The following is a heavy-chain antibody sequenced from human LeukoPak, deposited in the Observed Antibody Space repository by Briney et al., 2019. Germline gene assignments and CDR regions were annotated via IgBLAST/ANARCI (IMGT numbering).Heavy chain of an antibody. CDR3: ARRPITIVRGVPRWFDP. Sequence: GESLKISCKGSGYSFTSYWIGWVRQMPGKGLEWMGIIYPRDSDTRYSPSFQGQVTISADKSISTAYLQWSSLKASDTAMYYCARRPITIVRGVPRWFDPWGQGTLGTVSS. V-gene: IGHV5-51*01. J-gene: IGHJ5*01. CDR1: GYSFTSYW. CDR2: IYPRDSDT. D-gene: IGHD3-10*01.